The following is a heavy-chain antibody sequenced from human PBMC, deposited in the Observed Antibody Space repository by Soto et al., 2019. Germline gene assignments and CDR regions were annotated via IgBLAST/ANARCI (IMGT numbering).Heavy chain of an antibody. CDR1: GYSFMSYG. V-gene: IGHV1-3*01. CDR2: INVDNGDT. D-gene: IGHD3-16*02. J-gene: IGHJ5*02. Sequence: QVQLVQSGAEVKMPGASVKVSCKASGYSFMSYGIQWVRQAPGQSLEWVGWINVDNGDTEYSQNFQDRVTIIRDTSASTVYMELSSLRTEDTAVYYCARVGLKYRRWFDPWGQGSLVTVSS. CDR3: ARVGLKYRRWFDP.